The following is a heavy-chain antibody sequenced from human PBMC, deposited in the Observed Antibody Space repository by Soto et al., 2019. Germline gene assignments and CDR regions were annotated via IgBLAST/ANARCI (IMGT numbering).Heavy chain of an antibody. J-gene: IGHJ3*02. D-gene: IGHD6-19*01. CDR2: IIPIFGTA. CDR1: GVTFSSYA. CDR3: ARGGSSGWYDAFDI. V-gene: IGHV1-69*13. Sequence: SVKVSCKASGVTFSSYAISWVRQAPGQGLEWMGGIIPIFGTANYAQKFQGRVTITADESTSTAYMELSSLRSEDTAVYYCARGGSSGWYDAFDIWGQGTMVTVSS.